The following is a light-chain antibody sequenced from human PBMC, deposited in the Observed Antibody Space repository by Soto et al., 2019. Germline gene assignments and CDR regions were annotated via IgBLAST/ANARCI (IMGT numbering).Light chain of an antibody. CDR3: QQYETSPLS. Sequence: IVLTQSPGTLSSSPGESVTLSCRASQIFRYPYLAWYQNRPGQAPRLLVYGISARATGISDTFSGSGSGADFTLTINRLEPEDFGVYYCQQYETSPLSFGQGTKLEI. V-gene: IGKV3-20*01. CDR1: QIFRYPY. CDR2: GIS. J-gene: IGKJ2*03.